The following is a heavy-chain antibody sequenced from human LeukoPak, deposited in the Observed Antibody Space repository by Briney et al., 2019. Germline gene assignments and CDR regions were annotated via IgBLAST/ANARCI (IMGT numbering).Heavy chain of an antibody. CDR3: ARGRRWTVPYFYY. CDR1: GGSFSGYY. D-gene: IGHD4-17*01. CDR2: INHSGST. J-gene: IGHJ4*02. V-gene: IGHV4-34*01. Sequence: SETLSLTCAVSGGSFSGYYWSWIRQPPGKGLEWIGEINHSGSTNYNPSLKSRVTISVDTSKNQFSLKLSSVTAADTAVYYCARGRRWTVPYFYYWGQGTLVTVSS.